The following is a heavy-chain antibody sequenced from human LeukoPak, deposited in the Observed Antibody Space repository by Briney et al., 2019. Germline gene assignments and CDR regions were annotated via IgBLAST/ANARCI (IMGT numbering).Heavy chain of an antibody. D-gene: IGHD3-10*02. CDR2: INGDGGST. Sequence: GGSLTLSCTASGFIFDDYTMHWVRQAPGKGLEWVSLINGDGGSTYYADSVKGRFTIPRDNSKNSLYLQMNSLRAEDTAVYYCAELGITMIGGVWGKGTTVTISS. V-gene: IGHV3-43*01. J-gene: IGHJ6*04. CDR3: AELGITMIGGV. CDR1: GFIFDDYT.